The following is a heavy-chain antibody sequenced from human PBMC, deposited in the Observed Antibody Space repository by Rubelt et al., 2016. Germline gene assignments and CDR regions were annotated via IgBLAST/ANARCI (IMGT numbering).Heavy chain of an antibody. J-gene: IGHJ4*02. Sequence: EVQLVESGGGLVQPGGSLRLSCAASGFTFSSYWMSWVRQAPGKGLEWVANIKQDGSEKYYVDSVKGRFTISRDNAKNSLYLQMNSLRAEDTAVYYCARPLGYSSGWPDYWGQGTLVTVSS. D-gene: IGHD6-19*01. CDR3: ARPLGYSSGWPDY. CDR2: IKQDGSEK. V-gene: IGHV3-7*01. CDR1: GFTFSSYW.